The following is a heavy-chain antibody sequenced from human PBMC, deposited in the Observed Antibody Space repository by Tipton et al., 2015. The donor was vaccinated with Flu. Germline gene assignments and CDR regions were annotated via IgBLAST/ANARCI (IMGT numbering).Heavy chain of an antibody. Sequence: TLSLTCSVSGYSISSGYYWGWIRQPPEKGLEWIGSIYYSRITYHSSSLRSRVTISPDTSKNQISLRLSSVTAADTAVYYCARVRTSSYYFDFWGQGALVTVSS. D-gene: IGHD2-15*01. CDR2: IYYSRIT. CDR3: ARVRTSSYYFDF. V-gene: IGHV4-38-2*02. J-gene: IGHJ4*02. CDR1: GYSISSGYY.